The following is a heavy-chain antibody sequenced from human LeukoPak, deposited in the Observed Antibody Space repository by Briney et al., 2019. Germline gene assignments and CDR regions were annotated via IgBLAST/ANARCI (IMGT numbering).Heavy chain of an antibody. V-gene: IGHV4-59*08. CDR2: IYYSGST. J-gene: IGHJ4*02. CDR3: ARHEDPPTTYYYDSSGYYTN. D-gene: IGHD3-22*01. Sequence: PSETLSLTCTVSGGSISSYYWSWIRQPPGKGLEWVGYIYYSGSTNYNPSLKSRVTISVDTSKNQFSLKLSSVTAADTAVYYCARHEDPPTTYYYDSSGYYTNWGQGTLVTVSS. CDR1: GGSISSYY.